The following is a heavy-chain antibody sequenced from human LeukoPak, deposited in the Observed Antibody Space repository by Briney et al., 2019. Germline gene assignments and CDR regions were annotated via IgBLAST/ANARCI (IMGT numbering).Heavy chain of an antibody. D-gene: IGHD6-13*01. CDR2: IYYSGST. CDR3: ARELPQTYSSSWGTYDY. CDR1: GGSISSYY. V-gene: IGHV4-39*07. J-gene: IGHJ4*02. Sequence: PSETLSLTCTVSGGSISSYYWGWIRQPPGKGLEWIGSIYYSGSTYYNPSLKSRVTISVDTSKNQFSLKLSSVTAADTAVYYCARELPQTYSSSWGTYDYWGQGTLVTVSS.